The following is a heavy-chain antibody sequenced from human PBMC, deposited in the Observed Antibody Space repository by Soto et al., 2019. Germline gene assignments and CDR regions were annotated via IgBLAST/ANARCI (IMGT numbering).Heavy chain of an antibody. CDR1: GGSFSGYY. V-gene: IGHV4-34*01. J-gene: IGHJ3*02. Sequence: SETLSLTCAVDGGSFSGYYLSWIRQPPGKGLEWIGEINHSGSTNYNPSLKSRVTISVDTSKNQFSLKLSSVTAADTAVYYCARDDVRASAFDIWGQGTMVTVSS. CDR2: INHSGST. CDR3: ARDDVRASAFDI. D-gene: IGHD3-16*01.